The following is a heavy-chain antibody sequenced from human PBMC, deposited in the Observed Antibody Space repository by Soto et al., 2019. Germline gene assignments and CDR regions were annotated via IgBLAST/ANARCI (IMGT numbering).Heavy chain of an antibody. Sequence: KPSETLSLTCTVSGGSISSGDYYWSWIRQPPGKGLEWIGYIYYSGSTYYNPSLKSRVTISVDTSKNQFSLKLSSVTAADTAVYYCASSSAGGYYYYGMDVWGQGTTVTVSS. CDR2: IYYSGST. V-gene: IGHV4-30-4*01. CDR1: GGSISSGDYY. D-gene: IGHD6-6*01. J-gene: IGHJ6*02. CDR3: ASSSAGGYYYYGMDV.